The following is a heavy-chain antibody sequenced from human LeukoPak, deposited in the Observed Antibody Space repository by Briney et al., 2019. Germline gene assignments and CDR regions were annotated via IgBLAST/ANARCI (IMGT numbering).Heavy chain of an antibody. CDR2: ISGSGGST. CDR3: ARTARSRILTGYYLGTRESNIDY. D-gene: IGHD3-9*01. V-gene: IGHV3-23*01. Sequence: PGGTLRLSCAASGFTFSSYGMSWVRQAPGKGLEWVSAISGSGGSTYYADSVKGRFTISRDNSKNTLYLQMNSPRAEDTAVYYCARTARSRILTGYYLGTRESNIDYWGQGTLVTVSS. J-gene: IGHJ4*02. CDR1: GFTFSSYG.